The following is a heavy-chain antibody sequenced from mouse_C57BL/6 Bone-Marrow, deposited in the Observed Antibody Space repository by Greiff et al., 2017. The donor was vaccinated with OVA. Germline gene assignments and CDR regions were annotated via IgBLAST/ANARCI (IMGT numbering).Heavy chain of an antibody. J-gene: IGHJ4*01. V-gene: IGHV1-5*01. CDR3: TEWADSTYYAMDY. CDR1: GYTFTSYW. CDR2: IYPGNSDT. Sequence: VQLQQSGTVLARPGASVKMSCKTSGYTFTSYWMHWVKQRPGQGLEWIGAIYPGNSDTSYNQKFKGKAKLTAVTSASTAYMELSSLTNEDSAVYYCTEWADSTYYAMDYWGQGTSVTVSS. D-gene: IGHD6-2*01.